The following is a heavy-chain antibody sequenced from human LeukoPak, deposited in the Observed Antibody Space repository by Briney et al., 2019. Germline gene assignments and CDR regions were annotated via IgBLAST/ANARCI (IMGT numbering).Heavy chain of an antibody. Sequence: SETLSLTCTVSGASTSSNYWGWIRQPPGKGLEWIGYIYYSGSTNYNPSLKSRVTISVDTSKKQFSLKLSSVTAADTAVYYCARTFNYYYDSSGCKRSFDYRGQGTLVTVSS. J-gene: IGHJ4*02. D-gene: IGHD3-22*01. V-gene: IGHV4-59*08. CDR3: ARTFNYYYDSSGCKRSFDY. CDR2: IYYSGST. CDR1: GASTSSNY.